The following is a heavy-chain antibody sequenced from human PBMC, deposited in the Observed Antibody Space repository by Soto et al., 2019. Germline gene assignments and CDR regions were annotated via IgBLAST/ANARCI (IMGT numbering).Heavy chain of an antibody. Sequence: SETQSLTCTVSGGSISGYYWSWIRKPTGKGLEWIGYIYYSGSTNYNPSLKSRVTISVDTSKNQFSLKLSSVTAADTAVYYCARDRGITIFGVVNGPGFDPWGQGTLVTVSS. CDR3: ARDRGITIFGVVNGPGFDP. V-gene: IGHV4-59*01. D-gene: IGHD3-3*01. CDR2: IYYSGST. CDR1: GGSISGYY. J-gene: IGHJ5*02.